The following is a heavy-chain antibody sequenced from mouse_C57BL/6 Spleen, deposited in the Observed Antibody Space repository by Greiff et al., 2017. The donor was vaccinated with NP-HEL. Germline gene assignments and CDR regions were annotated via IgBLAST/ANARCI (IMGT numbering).Heavy chain of an antibody. CDR3: ASGIYYDYDGPYYFDY. V-gene: IGHV14-3*01. J-gene: IGHJ2*01. D-gene: IGHD2-4*01. CDR1: GFNIKNTY. CDR2: IDPANGNT. Sequence: VQLQQSVAELVRPGASVKLSCTASGFNIKNTYMHWVKQRPEQGLEWIGRIDPANGNTKYAPKFQGKATITADTASNTAYLQLSSLTSEDTAIYYCASGIYYDYDGPYYFDYWGQGTTLTVSS.